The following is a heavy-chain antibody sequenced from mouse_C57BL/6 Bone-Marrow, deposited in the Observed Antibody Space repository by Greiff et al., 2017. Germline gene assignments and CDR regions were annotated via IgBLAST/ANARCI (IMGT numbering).Heavy chain of an antibody. J-gene: IGHJ1*03. V-gene: IGHV1-4*01. Sequence: QVQLQQSGAELARPGASVTMSCKASGYTFTSYTMHWVKQRTGQGLEWIGYINPSSGYTKYNQKFKDKATLTADKTSSTAYMQLSSLTSEDSAVYYCARHYGSSDWYFDVWGTGTTVTVSS. CDR1: GYTFTSYT. CDR2: INPSSGYT. CDR3: ARHYGSSDWYFDV. D-gene: IGHD1-1*01.